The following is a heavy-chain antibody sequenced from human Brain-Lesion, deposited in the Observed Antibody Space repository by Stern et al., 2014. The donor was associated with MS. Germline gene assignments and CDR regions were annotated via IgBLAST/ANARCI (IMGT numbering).Heavy chain of an antibody. CDR1: GFTLSNYW. CDR3: ARGERWFDS. D-gene: IGHD3-10*01. Sequence: VQLGQSGGSLVKPGGSLRLSCAASGFTLSNYWMHWVRKAPATGQVWVSRVNNDGRRTSYADSVKGRFTMSRDNAKNTLYLQMNSLRVEDTAIYYCARGERWFDSWGQGTLVTVSS. CDR2: VNNDGRRT. J-gene: IGHJ5*01. V-gene: IGHV3-74*02.